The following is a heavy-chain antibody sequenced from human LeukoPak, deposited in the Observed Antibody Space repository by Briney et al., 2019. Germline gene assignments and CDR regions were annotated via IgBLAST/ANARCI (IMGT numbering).Heavy chain of an antibody. CDR3: ARGGGYSSSWYVGI. D-gene: IGHD6-13*01. V-gene: IGHV4-38-2*02. J-gene: IGHJ4*02. CDR2: IYYSGST. Sequence: SETLSLTCTVSGYSISRDYYWGWIRQPPGKGLEWIGYIYYSGSTYYNPSLKSRVTISVDTSKNQFSPKLSSVTAADTAVYYCARGGGYSSSWYVGIWGQGTLVTVSS. CDR1: GYSISRDYY.